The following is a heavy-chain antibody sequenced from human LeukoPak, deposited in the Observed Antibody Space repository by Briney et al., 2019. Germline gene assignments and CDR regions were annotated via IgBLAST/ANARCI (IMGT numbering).Heavy chain of an antibody. CDR2: ISYDGSNE. CDR3: AKVRWDNSGWYYLDS. Sequence: GGSLRLSCAASGFTFSDYNMNWVRQAPGKGLEWVAVISYDGSNEYYGDSVKGRFTISRDNSKNTLYLQVDSLRAEDTAIYYCAKVRWDNSGWYYLDSWGQGTLVTASS. J-gene: IGHJ4*02. V-gene: IGHV3-30*18. CDR1: GFTFSDYN. D-gene: IGHD6-19*01.